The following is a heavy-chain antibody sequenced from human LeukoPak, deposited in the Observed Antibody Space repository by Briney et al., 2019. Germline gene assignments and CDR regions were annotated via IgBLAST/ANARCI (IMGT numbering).Heavy chain of an antibody. D-gene: IGHD4-17*01. CDR2: YYNSPRT. V-gene: IGHV4-61*09. CDR3: ARCMSELDYGDYAYYYHMDV. J-gene: IGHJ6*04. CDR1: GDSLTSGSRY. Sequence: TLSLTCTVSGDSLTSGSRYWSWIRQPAGKGLEWIGQYYNSPRTTYNPSLESRVTISGDTAKNQFSLKLDSVTAADTAVYFCARCMSELDYGDYAYYYHMDVWGKGTTVTVPS.